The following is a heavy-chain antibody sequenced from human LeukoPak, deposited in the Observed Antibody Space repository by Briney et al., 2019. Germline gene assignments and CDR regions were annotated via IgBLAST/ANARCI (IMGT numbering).Heavy chain of an antibody. CDR2: IYSGGST. Sequence: GGSLRLSCAASGFTVSSNYMSWVRQAPGKGLEWVSVIYSGGSTYYADSVKGRFTISRDNSKNTLYLQMNSLRAEDTAVYYCARSPLTELFFDYWGQGTLVTVSS. CDR1: GFTVSSNY. D-gene: IGHD1-20*01. J-gene: IGHJ4*02. CDR3: ARSPLTELFFDY. V-gene: IGHV3-53*05.